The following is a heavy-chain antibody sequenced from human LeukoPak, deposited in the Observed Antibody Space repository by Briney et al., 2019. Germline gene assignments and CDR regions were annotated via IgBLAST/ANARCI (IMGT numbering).Heavy chain of an antibody. D-gene: IGHD2-2*01. J-gene: IGHJ4*02. Sequence: GASVKVSCKASGGTFSSYAISWVRQAPGQGLEWMGRIIPILGIANYAQKFQGRVTITADKSTSTAYMELSSLRSEDTAVYYCARGPIVVVPAAHVIDDYWGQGTLVTVSS. CDR2: IIPILGIA. CDR1: GGTFSSYA. CDR3: ARGPIVVVPAAHVIDDY. V-gene: IGHV1-69*04.